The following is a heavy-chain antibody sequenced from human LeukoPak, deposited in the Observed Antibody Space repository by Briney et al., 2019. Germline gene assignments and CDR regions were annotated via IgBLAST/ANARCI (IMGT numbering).Heavy chain of an antibody. CDR3: ARDPNTLSKLGFYYFDY. J-gene: IGHJ4*02. V-gene: IGHV3-30-3*01. Sequence: PGGSLRLSCAASGFTFSSYAMHWVRQAPGKGLEWVAVISYDGSNKYYADSVKGRFTISRDNSKNTLYLQMNSLRAEDTAVYYCARDPNTLSKLGFYYFDYWGQGTLVTVSS. CDR1: GFTFSSYA. D-gene: IGHD7-27*01. CDR2: ISYDGSNK.